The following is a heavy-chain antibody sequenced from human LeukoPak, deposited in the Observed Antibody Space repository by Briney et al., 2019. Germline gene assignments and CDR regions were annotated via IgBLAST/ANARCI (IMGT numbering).Heavy chain of an antibody. D-gene: IGHD3-10*01. CDR2: ISAYNGNT. V-gene: IGHV1-18*01. CDR3: ASGPRGSYSPHDY. Sequence: ASVKVSCKASGGTFSSYAISWVRQAPGQGLEWMGWISAYNGNTNYEQKLQGRVTMTTDTSTSTAYMELSRLRSDDTAVYYCASGPRGSYSPHDYWGQGTLVTVSS. J-gene: IGHJ4*02. CDR1: GGTFSSYA.